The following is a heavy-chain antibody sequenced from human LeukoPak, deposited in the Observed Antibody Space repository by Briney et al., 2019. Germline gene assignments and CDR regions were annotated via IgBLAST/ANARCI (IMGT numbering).Heavy chain of an antibody. Sequence: HPGGSLRLSCAASGFTVSSNYMSWVRQAPGKGLEWVSVIYSGGSTYYADSVKGRFTISRDNSKNTLYLQMNSLKTEDTAVYYCTTDPRGIVVVPGGYASLDDYWGQGTLVTVSS. CDR3: TTDPRGIVVVPGGYASLDDY. CDR1: GFTVSSNY. CDR2: IYSGGST. D-gene: IGHD2-2*01. V-gene: IGHV3-53*01. J-gene: IGHJ4*02.